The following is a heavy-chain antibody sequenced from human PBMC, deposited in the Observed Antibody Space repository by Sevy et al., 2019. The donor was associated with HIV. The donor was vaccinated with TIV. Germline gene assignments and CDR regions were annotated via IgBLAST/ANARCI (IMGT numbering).Heavy chain of an antibody. V-gene: IGHV3-48*02. J-gene: IGHJ6*02. CDR1: GFTFSSYS. Sequence: GGSLRLSCAASGFTFSSYSMNWVRQAPGKGLEWVSYISSSSSTIYYADSVKGRFTISRDNAKNSLYLQMNSLRDEDTAVYYCARVHYDIWTGYDYGMDVWGQGTTVTVSS. D-gene: IGHD3-9*01. CDR2: ISSSSSTI. CDR3: ARVHYDIWTGYDYGMDV.